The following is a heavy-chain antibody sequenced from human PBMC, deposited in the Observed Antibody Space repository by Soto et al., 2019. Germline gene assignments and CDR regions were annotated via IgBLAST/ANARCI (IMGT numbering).Heavy chain of an antibody. CDR2: IMPIFRTP. CDR3: ARDKARQQLGGNYYSMLDV. J-gene: IGHJ6*02. CDR1: GGTFSTSA. Sequence: QVQLEQSGAEVKKPGSSVKVSCKAAGGTFSTSAISWVRQAPGQGLEWMGGIMPIFRTPDYAQRFQGRGTITEDESTSKAYRGLSGLRSDDTDVYYCARDKARQQLGGNYYSMLDVWGQGTTVTVSS. D-gene: IGHD1-26*01. V-gene: IGHV1-69*13.